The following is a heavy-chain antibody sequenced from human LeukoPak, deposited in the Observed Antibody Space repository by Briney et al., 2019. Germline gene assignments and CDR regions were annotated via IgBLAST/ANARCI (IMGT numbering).Heavy chain of an antibody. D-gene: IGHD6-19*01. CDR1: GFTFSSYS. V-gene: IGHV3-48*01. CDR2: ISSSSSTI. CDR3: AKGGEVGWGPFDY. J-gene: IGHJ4*02. Sequence: TGGSLRLSCAASGFTFSSYSMNWVRQAPGRGLEWVSYISSSSSTIYYADSVKGRFTISRDNAKNSLYLQMNSLRAEDTAVYYCAKGGEVGWGPFDYWGQGTLVTVSS.